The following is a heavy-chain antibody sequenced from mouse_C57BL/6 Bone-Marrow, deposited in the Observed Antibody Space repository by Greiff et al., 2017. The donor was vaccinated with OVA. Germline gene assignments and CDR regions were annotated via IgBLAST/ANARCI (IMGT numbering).Heavy chain of an antibody. CDR2: IAPEDGET. CDR3: ARVTTVVPYFDD. D-gene: IGHD1-1*01. Sequence: VQLKESGAELVKPGASVKLSCTASGFNIKDYYMHWVKQRTEQGLEWIGRIAPEDGETKYAPKFQGKATITADTSSNTAYLQLSSLTSEDTSVYYFARVTTVVPYFDDWGQGTTLTVSS. V-gene: IGHV14-2*01. CDR1: GFNIKDYY. J-gene: IGHJ2*01.